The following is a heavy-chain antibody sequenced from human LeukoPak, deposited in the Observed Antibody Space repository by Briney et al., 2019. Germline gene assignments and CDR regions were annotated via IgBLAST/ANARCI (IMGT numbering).Heavy chain of an antibody. V-gene: IGHV3-74*01. CDR2: IKDDGSGT. J-gene: IGHJ4*02. CDR3: ARDRFHAVES. CDR1: GFTFTKNW. Sequence: GGSLRLSCAASGFTFTKNWMHWVRQAPGKGLVWVSLIKDDGSGTTYADSVKGRFTISRDNAKNTVYLQMNSLRAEDTAIYYCARDRFHAVESWGQGTPVIVSS. D-gene: IGHD3-16*01.